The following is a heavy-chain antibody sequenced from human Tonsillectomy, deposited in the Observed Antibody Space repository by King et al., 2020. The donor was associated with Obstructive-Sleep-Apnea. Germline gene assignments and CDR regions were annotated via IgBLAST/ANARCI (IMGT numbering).Heavy chain of an antibody. Sequence: VQLQQWGAGLLKPSETLSLTCAVYGGSFRGYYWSWIRQPPGKGLEWIGEINHSGSTNYNPSLKSRVTISVDTSKNQFSLKLSSVTAADTAVYYCARAGYYYDSSGYGYYYYYGMDVWGQGTTVTVSS. J-gene: IGHJ6*02. V-gene: IGHV4-34*01. CDR2: INHSGST. CDR1: GGSFRGYY. D-gene: IGHD3-22*01. CDR3: ARAGYYYDSSGYGYYYYYGMDV.